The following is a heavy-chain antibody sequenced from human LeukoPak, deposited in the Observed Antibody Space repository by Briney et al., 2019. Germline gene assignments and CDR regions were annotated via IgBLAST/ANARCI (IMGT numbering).Heavy chain of an antibody. D-gene: IGHD5-24*01. V-gene: IGHV5-51*01. J-gene: IGHJ4*02. CDR2: IFPGDSDT. CDR1: GYSFTSYW. CDR3: VRNRDGSSDH. Sequence: GESLEISCKGSGYSFTSYWIGWVRQMPGKGLEWMGIIFPGDSDTRYSPSFQGQVTISVDKSISIAYLQWSSLKASDTAMYYCVRNRDGSSDHWGQGTLVTVSS.